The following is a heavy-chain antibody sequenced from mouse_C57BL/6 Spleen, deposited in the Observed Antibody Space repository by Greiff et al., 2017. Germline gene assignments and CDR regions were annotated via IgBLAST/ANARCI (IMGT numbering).Heavy chain of an antibody. CDR3: ARHPYYGTPYFDV. D-gene: IGHD1-1*01. J-gene: IGHJ1*03. CDR1: GFTFSDYY. CDR2: ISNGGGST. V-gene: IGHV5-12*01. Sequence: EVKLVESGGGLVQPGGSLKLSCAASGFTFSDYYMYWVRQTPEKRLEWVAYISNGGGSTYYPDTVKGRFTISRDNAKNTLYLQMSRLKSEDTAMYYCARHPYYGTPYFDVWGTGTTVTVSS.